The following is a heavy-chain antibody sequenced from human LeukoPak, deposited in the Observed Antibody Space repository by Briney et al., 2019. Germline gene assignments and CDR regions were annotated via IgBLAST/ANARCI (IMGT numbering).Heavy chain of an antibody. V-gene: IGHV4-61*02. Sequence: SETLSLTCTVSGGSISSGSYYWSWIRQPAGKGLEWIGRIYTSGSTNYIPSLKSRVTISVDTSKNQFSLKLSSVTAADTAVYYCARVSGFGDPFDYWGQGTLVTVSS. CDR3: ARVSGFGDPFDY. CDR2: IYTSGST. CDR1: GGSISSGSYY. D-gene: IGHD3-10*01. J-gene: IGHJ4*02.